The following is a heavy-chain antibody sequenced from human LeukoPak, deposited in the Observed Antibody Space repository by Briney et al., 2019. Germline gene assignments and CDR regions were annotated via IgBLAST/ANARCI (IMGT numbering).Heavy chain of an antibody. J-gene: IGHJ4*02. Sequence: GGSLTLSCAASGFTFGNYWMHWVRLAPGKGPEWVANIKQDGSLAHYLDSVKGRFTISRDNTNNSLILQMNSLLAEDTAVYYCARWTGVIDQWGQGTLVTVSS. D-gene: IGHD3-10*01. CDR1: GFTFGNYW. CDR2: IKQDGSLA. V-gene: IGHV3-7*01. CDR3: ARWTGVIDQ.